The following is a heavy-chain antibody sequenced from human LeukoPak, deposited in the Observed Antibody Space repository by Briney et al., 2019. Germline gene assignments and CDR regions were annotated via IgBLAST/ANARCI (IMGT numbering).Heavy chain of an antibody. CDR1: GFTFSSYW. CDR2: TNEDGSEK. CDR3: ARDPGGRYYFDY. Sequence: GGSLRLSCAACGFTFSSYWMSLVRQAPGKGLEWVANTNEDGSEKYYVDSVKGRFTISRDNAKNSVYLQMNSLRDEDTAVYFCARDPGGRYYFDYWGQGSLVTVSS. D-gene: IGHD1-26*01. J-gene: IGHJ4*02. V-gene: IGHV3-7*01.